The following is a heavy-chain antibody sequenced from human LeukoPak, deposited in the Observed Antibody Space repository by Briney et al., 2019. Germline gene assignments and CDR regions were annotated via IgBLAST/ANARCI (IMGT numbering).Heavy chain of an antibody. D-gene: IGHD4-17*01. J-gene: IGHJ4*02. CDR3: ARVRWRGYGDYGSDY. V-gene: IGHV1-2*06. CDR2: INPNSGGT. CDR1: GYTFTGYY. Sequence: ASVKVSCKXSGYTFTGYYMHWVRQAPGQGLEWMGRINPNSGGTNYAQKFQGRVTMTRDTSISTAYMELSRLRSDDTAVYYCARVRWRGYGDYGSDYWGQGTLVTVSS.